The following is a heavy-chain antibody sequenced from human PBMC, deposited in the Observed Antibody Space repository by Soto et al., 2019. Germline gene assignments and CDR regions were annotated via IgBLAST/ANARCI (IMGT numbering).Heavy chain of an antibody. CDR3: ATSTWWPWFDP. J-gene: IGHJ5*02. D-gene: IGHD2-15*01. CDR2: FDPEDGET. V-gene: IGHV1-24*01. CDR1: GYTLTELS. Sequence: ASVKVSCKVSGYTLTELSMHWVRQAPGKGREWMGGFDPEDGETIYAQKFQGRVTMAEDTSTDTAYMELSSLRSEDTAVYYCATSTWWPWFDPWGQGTLVTVSS.